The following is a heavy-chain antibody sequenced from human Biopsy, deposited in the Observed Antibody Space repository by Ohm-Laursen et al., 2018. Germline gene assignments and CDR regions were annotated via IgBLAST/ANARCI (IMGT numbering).Heavy chain of an antibody. J-gene: IGHJ6*02. Sequence: SLRLSCTASGFSFSDYHMRRNRKARGRGLEWVSYISGGGTIYYGDSMKGRVTISRDNAKNSLYLQMHSLRAEDTAAYYCARDTRWSPYSMDVWGQGTTVTVSS. CDR2: ISGGGTI. V-gene: IGHV3-11*01. CDR3: ARDTRWSPYSMDV. D-gene: IGHD4-23*01. CDR1: GFSFSDYH.